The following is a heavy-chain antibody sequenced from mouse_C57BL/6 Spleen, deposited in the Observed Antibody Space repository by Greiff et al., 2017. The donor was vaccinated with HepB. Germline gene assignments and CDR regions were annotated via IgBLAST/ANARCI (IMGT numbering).Heavy chain of an antibody. Sequence: QVQLQQSGAELARPGASVKLSCKASGYTFTSYGISWVKQRTGQGLEWIGEIYPRSGNTYYNEKFKGKATLTADKASSTAYMELLSLTSEDSAVYFCGDILYSTGFACWGQGTLVTVST. V-gene: IGHV1-81*01. CDR3: GDILYSTGFAC. D-gene: IGHD2-5*01. J-gene: IGHJ3*01. CDR1: GYTFTSYG. CDR2: IYPRSGNT.